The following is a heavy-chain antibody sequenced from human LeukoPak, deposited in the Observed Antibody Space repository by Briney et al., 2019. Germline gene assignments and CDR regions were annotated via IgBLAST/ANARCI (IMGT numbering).Heavy chain of an antibody. D-gene: IGHD4-11*01. V-gene: IGHV3-21*01. J-gene: IGHJ4*02. CDR1: GYDFSIYW. CDR3: ARDPYSGLFDY. Sequence: GESLKISCKGSGYDFSIYWIAWVRQMPGKGLEWVSSISSSTSHIHYADSVKGRFTISRDNAKNSLYLQMNSLRAEDTAVYYCARDPYSGLFDYWGQGTLVTVSS. CDR2: ISSSTSHI.